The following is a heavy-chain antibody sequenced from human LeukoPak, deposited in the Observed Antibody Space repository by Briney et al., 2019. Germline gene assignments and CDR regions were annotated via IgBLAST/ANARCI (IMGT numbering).Heavy chain of an antibody. CDR2: TYNSGST. D-gene: IGHD3-3*01. Sequence: SETLSLTCTVSGGSISSYHWGWIRQPPGKGLEWIGDTYNSGSTNYNPSLKSRVTISVDTSKNQFSLKLTSVTAADTAVYYCAGGIFGVVINAFHIWGQGTMVTVSS. CDR1: GGSISSYH. V-gene: IGHV4-59*01. CDR3: AGGIFGVVINAFHI. J-gene: IGHJ3*02.